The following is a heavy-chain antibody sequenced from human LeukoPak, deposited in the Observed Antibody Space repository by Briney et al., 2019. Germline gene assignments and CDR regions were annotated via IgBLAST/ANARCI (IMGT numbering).Heavy chain of an antibody. D-gene: IGHD2-21*02. Sequence: GGSLRLSCAASAFTFNNYALSWVRQAPGKGLEWVSALSASGRNTYFADSVEGRFTISRDNSKNTLFLQMSSLRAEDTAVYYCAKARSGDYLSDALHAWGQGTVVTVSS. V-gene: IGHV3-23*01. CDR1: AFTFNNYA. CDR3: AKARSGDYLSDALHA. J-gene: IGHJ3*01. CDR2: LSASGRNT.